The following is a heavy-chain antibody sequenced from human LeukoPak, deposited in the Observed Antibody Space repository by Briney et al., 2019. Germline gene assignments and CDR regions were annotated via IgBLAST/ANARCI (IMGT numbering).Heavy chain of an antibody. V-gene: IGHV4-4*07. J-gene: IGHJ3*02. D-gene: IGHD1-26*01. CDR1: GGSISSYC. Sequence: PSQTLSLTCTVSGGSISSYCWSWIRQPAGKGLEWIGRIYTSGSTNYNPSLKSRVTMSVDTSKNQFSLKLSSVTAADTAVYYCARDNRVGATRRSAFDIWGQGTMVTVSS. CDR2: IYTSGST. CDR3: ARDNRVGATRRSAFDI.